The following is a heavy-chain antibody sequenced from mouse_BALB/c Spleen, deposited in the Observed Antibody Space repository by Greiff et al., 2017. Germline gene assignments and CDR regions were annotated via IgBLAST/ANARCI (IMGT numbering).Heavy chain of an antibody. Sequence: QVQLKQSGPELVKPGASVKISCKASGYAFSSSWMNWVKQRPGQGLEWIGRIYPGDGDTNYNGKFKGKATLTADKSSSTAYMQLSSLTSVDSAVYFCARREGNGAMDYWGQGTSVTVSS. CDR3: ARREGNGAMDY. CDR1: GYAFSSSW. J-gene: IGHJ4*01. V-gene: IGHV1-82*01. CDR2: IYPGDGDT.